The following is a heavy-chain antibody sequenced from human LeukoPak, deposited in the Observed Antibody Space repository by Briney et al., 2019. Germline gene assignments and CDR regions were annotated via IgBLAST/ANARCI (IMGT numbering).Heavy chain of an antibody. Sequence: GRSLRLSCAASGFTFSSYSLNWVRQAPGKGLEWVSYISSSGSTIYYADSVKGRFTISRDNSKNTLYLQMNSLRAEDTAVYYCARDNYDYVWGSRDNAFDIWGQGTMVTVSS. CDR2: ISSSGSTI. CDR1: GFTFSSYS. CDR3: ARDNYDYVWGSRDNAFDI. J-gene: IGHJ3*02. V-gene: IGHV3-48*01. D-gene: IGHD3-16*01.